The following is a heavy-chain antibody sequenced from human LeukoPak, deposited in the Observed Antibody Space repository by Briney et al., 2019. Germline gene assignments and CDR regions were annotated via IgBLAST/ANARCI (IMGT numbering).Heavy chain of an antibody. J-gene: IGHJ4*02. CDR2: ISGSGGST. Sequence: GGSLRLSCAASGFTFSSYGMSWVRQAPGKGLEWISAISGSGGSTYYADSVKGRFTISRDNSKNTLYLQMNSLRAEDTAVYYCAKSPRRRFDYWGQGTLVTVSS. D-gene: IGHD6-25*01. CDR1: GFTFSSYG. V-gene: IGHV3-23*01. CDR3: AKSPRRRFDY.